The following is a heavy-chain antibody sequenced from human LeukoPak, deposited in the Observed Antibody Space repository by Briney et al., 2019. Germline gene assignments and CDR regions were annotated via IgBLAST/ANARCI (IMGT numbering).Heavy chain of an antibody. CDR2: INPSGGST. Sequence: ASVKVSCKASGYTFTGYYMHWVRQAPGQGLEWMGIINPSGGSTSYAQKFQGRVTMTRDMSTSTVYMELSSLRSEDTAVYYCARTSLVGATGYYYYYMDVWGKGTTVTVSS. D-gene: IGHD1-26*01. V-gene: IGHV1-46*01. CDR1: GYTFTGYY. CDR3: ARTSLVGATGYYYYYMDV. J-gene: IGHJ6*03.